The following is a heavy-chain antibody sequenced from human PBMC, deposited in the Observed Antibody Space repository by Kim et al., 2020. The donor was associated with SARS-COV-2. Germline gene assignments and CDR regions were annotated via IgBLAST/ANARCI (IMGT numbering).Heavy chain of an antibody. V-gene: IGHV1-2*02. Sequence: NYAQKFQGRVTMTRDAAINTANMELKRLRSDDTAVYYCARVSGYDIWVFDYWGQGTLVTVSS. CDR3: ARVSGYDIWVFDY. D-gene: IGHD5-12*01. J-gene: IGHJ4*02.